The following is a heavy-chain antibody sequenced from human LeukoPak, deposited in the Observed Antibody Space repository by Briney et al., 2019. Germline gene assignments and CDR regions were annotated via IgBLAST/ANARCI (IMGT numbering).Heavy chain of an antibody. CDR3: ARMGIAVAGRYFDY. CDR2: ISSSSSYI. Sequence: GGSLRLSCAASGFTFSSYSMNWVRQAPGKGLEWVSSISSSSSYIYYADSVKGRFTISRDNAKNSLYLQMNSLRAEDTAVYYCARMGIAVAGRYFDYWGQGTLVTVSS. V-gene: IGHV3-21*01. J-gene: IGHJ4*02. CDR1: GFTFSSYS. D-gene: IGHD6-19*01.